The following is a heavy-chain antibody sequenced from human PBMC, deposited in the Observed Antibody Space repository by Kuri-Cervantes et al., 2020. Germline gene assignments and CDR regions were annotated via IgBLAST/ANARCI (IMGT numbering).Heavy chain of an antibody. Sequence: ASVKVSCKASEYTFTSYDINWVRQATGQGLEWMGWMNPNSGNTGYAQKFQGRVTITADESTSTAYMELSSLRSEDTAVYYCARGHYYDSSGLDYWGQGTLVTVSS. CDR2: MNPNSGNT. J-gene: IGHJ4*02. D-gene: IGHD3-22*01. CDR1: EYTFTSYD. V-gene: IGHV1-8*01. CDR3: ARGHYYDSSGLDY.